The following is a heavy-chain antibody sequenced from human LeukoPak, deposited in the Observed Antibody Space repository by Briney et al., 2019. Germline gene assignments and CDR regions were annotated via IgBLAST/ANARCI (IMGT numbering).Heavy chain of an antibody. CDR2: ISAYNGNT. Sequence: ASVKVSCKASGYTFISYGISWVRQAPGQGLEWMGWISAYNGNTNYAQKLQGSVTMTTDTSTSTAYMELRGLRSDDTAVYYCARELDSSGPKYYYYYYGMDVWGQGTTVTVSS. CDR1: GYTFISYG. D-gene: IGHD3-22*01. V-gene: IGHV1-18*01. CDR3: ARELDSSGPKYYYYYYGMDV. J-gene: IGHJ6*02.